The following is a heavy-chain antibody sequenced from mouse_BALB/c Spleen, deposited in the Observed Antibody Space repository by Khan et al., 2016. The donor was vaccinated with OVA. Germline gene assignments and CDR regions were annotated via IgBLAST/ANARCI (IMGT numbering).Heavy chain of an antibody. J-gene: IGHJ4*01. Sequence: EVELVESGGGLVQSGGSRKLSCAASGFTFSDYGLAWVRQAPGKGPEWVAFISSLAYSIYYADTVTGRFTITRENAKNTLYLEMSSLRSEDTAMYYCARSWAMDYWGQGTSVTVSS. CDR3: ARSWAMDY. V-gene: IGHV5-15*02. CDR1: GFTFSDYG. CDR2: ISSLAYSI.